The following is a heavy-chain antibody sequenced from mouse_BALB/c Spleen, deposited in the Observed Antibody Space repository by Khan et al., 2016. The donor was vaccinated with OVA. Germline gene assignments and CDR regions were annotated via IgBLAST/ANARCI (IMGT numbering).Heavy chain of an antibody. D-gene: IGHD4-1*01. CDR2: INSDGSYT. V-gene: IGHV5-6*02. Sequence: EVKLEVSGGDLVKPGGSLKLSCAASGFTFSNYGMSWVRQIPDKRLEWVATINSDGSYTYYPDSVKGRFTISRKNAKNTLSLEMISLRSDDTAMYYCASHLTGSFAYWGQGTLVTVFA. CDR3: ASHLTGSFAY. CDR1: GFTFSNYG. J-gene: IGHJ3*01.